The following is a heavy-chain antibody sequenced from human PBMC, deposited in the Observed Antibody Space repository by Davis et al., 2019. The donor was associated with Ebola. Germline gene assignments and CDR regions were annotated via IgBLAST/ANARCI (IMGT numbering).Heavy chain of an antibody. D-gene: IGHD4-17*01. CDR3: ARGPLSATTRIDM. V-gene: IGHV3-21*01. CDR1: GFTFSSYS. Sequence: GESLKISCAASGFTFSSYSMNWVRQAPGKGLEWVSSISSSSSYIYYADSVKGRFTISRDNAKNSLYLQMNRLRDEDTAVYYCARGPLSATTRIDMWGQGTMVTVSS. J-gene: IGHJ3*02. CDR2: ISSSSSYI.